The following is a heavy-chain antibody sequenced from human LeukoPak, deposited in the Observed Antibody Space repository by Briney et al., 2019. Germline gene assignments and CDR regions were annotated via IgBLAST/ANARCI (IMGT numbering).Heavy chain of an antibody. V-gene: IGHV4-39*07. Sequence: PSETLSLTCIVSGGSISSSKYYWGWIRQPPGKGLEWIGTIFNSGSTHYNPSLKSRVTISVDTSKNQFSLKLSSVTAADTAVYYCARARPEHYYGSGSYHARAKYYFDYWGQGTLVTVSS. CDR1: GGSISSSKYY. J-gene: IGHJ4*02. CDR3: ARARPEHYYGSGSYHARAKYYFDY. D-gene: IGHD3-10*01. CDR2: IFNSGST.